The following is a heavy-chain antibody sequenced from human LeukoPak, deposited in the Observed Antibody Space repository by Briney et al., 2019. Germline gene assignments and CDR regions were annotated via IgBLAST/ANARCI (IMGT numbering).Heavy chain of an antibody. Sequence: SETLSLTCTVSGGSISSGDYYWSWIRQPPGKGLEWIGYIYYSGSTYYNPSLKSRVTISVDTSKNQFSLKLSSVTAADTAVYYCARDPYYYYSSGWGWGQGTLVTVSS. V-gene: IGHV4-30-4*08. CDR3: ARDPYYYYSSGWG. J-gene: IGHJ4*02. D-gene: IGHD3-22*01. CDR1: GGSISSGDYY. CDR2: IYYSGST.